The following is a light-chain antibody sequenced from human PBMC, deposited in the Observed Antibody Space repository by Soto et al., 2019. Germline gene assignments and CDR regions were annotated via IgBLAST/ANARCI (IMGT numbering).Light chain of an antibody. CDR1: SSDIGGYNH. CDR3: CAYTARTTLSWV. Sequence: QSVLTQPTSVSGSPGQSITISCTGVSSDIGGYNHVSWYQQHPGKVPRLIIYDVDNRPFGVSNRFSGSQSGNTASLRISGLQAEDEADYYCCAYTARTTLSWVFGGGTKVTVL. V-gene: IGLV2-14*03. CDR2: DVD. J-gene: IGLJ3*02.